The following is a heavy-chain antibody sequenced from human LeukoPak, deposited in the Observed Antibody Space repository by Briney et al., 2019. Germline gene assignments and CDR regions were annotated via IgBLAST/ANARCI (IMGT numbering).Heavy chain of an antibody. V-gene: IGHV1-2*02. D-gene: IGHD3-9*01. CDR1: GYTFSGYY. CDR3: ARDSNYYDSTDYLDH. Sequence: ASVKVSCKASGYTFSGYYIHWIRQAPGQGLEWKGWINPNNGDTKYAQTFHGRVTMTRDTSIRTAYMELSGLRYDDTALYYCARDSNYYDSTDYLDHWGQGSQIIVSS. J-gene: IGHJ4*02. CDR2: INPNNGDT.